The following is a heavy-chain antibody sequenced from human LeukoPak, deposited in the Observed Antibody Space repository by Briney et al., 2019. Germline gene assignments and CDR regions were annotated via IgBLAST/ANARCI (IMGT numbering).Heavy chain of an antibody. V-gene: IGHV3-64*01. Sequence: PGGSLRLSCAASGFTFSYYAMHWVRQAPGKGLEYVSTITSNGVSTYYANSVKGRFTISRDNSKNTLYLQMNSLRAEDTAVYYCAGSTMVRGVTPNYYMDVWGKGTTVTVSS. CDR3: AGSTMVRGVTPNYYMDV. CDR2: ITSNGVST. CDR1: GFTFSYYA. J-gene: IGHJ6*03. D-gene: IGHD3-10*01.